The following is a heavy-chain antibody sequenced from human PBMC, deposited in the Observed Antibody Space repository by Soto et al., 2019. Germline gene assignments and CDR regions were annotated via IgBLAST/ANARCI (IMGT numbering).Heavy chain of an antibody. CDR2: IIPILGIA. D-gene: IGHD5-12*01. J-gene: IGHJ4*02. V-gene: IGHV1-69*02. CDR3: ARGHGYNFDY. Sequence: QVQLVQSGAEVKKPGSSVKVSCKASGGTFSSYTISWVRQAPGQGLEWMGRIIPILGIANYAQKFQGRVTITADKSTSTAYMELSSQRSEDTAVDYCARGHGYNFDYWGQVTLVTVSS. CDR1: GGTFSSYT.